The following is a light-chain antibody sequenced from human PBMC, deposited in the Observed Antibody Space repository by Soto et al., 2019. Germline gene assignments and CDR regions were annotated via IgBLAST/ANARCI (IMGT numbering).Light chain of an antibody. V-gene: IGKV3D-20*02. CDR3: QRRANWPPWT. CDR1: QSVSSRF. Sequence: EIVLTQSPGTLSLSPGERATLSCRASQSVSSRFLAWYQQKPGQAPRLLMYGASSRATGIPDRFSGTGSGTDFTLTISRLEPEDFAVYYCQRRANWPPWTFGQGTKVDIK. J-gene: IGKJ1*01. CDR2: GAS.